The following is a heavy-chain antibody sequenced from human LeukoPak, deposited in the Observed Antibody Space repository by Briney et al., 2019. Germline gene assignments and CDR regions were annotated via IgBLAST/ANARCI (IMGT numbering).Heavy chain of an antibody. J-gene: IGHJ6*03. CDR3: ARDRGGLWWNFLGHNYYYYMDV. CDR2: IIPIFGTA. V-gene: IGHV1-69*13. CDR1: GGTFSSYA. Sequence: GASVKVSCKASGGTFSSYAISWVRQAPGQGLEWMGGIIPIFGTANYAQKFQGRVTITADESTSTAYMELSSLRSEDTAVYYCARDRGGLWWNFLGHNYYYYMDVWGKGTTVTVSS. D-gene: IGHD2-21*01.